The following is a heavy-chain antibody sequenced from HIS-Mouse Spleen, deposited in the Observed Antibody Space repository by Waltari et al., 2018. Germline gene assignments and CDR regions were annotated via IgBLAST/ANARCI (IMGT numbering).Heavy chain of an antibody. CDR3: ARDLSVGFDY. CDR1: GGSISSSSYS. D-gene: IGHD1-26*01. Sequence: QLQLQESGPGLVKPSETLSLTCTVSGGSISSSSYSWGWIRSPPGKGLEWLGSICYSGGTYDDPSLKSRVTVSVDTAKNQFSLKLSDVTAADTAVYYCARDLSVGFDYWGQGTLVTVSS. J-gene: IGHJ4*02. CDR2: ICYSGGT. V-gene: IGHV4-39*07.